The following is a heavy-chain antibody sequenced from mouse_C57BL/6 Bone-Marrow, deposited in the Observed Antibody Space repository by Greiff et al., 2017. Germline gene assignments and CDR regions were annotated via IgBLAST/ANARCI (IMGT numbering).Heavy chain of an antibody. J-gene: IGHJ4*01. CDR3: AREAYYSNYGAMDY. CDR1: GYTFTSYW. Sequence: VQLQQPGAELVRPGSSVKLSCKASGYTFTSYWMDWVKQSPGQGLEWIGNIYPSDSETHYNQKFKDKATLTVDKSSSTAYMQLSSLTSEDSAVYYCAREAYYSNYGAMDYWGQGTSVTVSS. CDR2: IYPSDSET. D-gene: IGHD2-5*01. V-gene: IGHV1-61*01.